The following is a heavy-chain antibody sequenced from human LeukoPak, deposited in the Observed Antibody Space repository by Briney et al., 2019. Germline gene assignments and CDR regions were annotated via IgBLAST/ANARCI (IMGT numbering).Heavy chain of an antibody. D-gene: IGHD2-2*01. CDR1: GFTFSSYG. Sequence: PGRSLRLSCAASGFTFSSYGMHWVRQAPGKGLEWVAVISYDGSNKYYADSVKGRFTISRDNSNNMLYLQMNSLRAEDTAVYYCAKDLTYCSSTSCRRRAYYYYYGMDVWGQGTTVTVSS. J-gene: IGHJ6*02. V-gene: IGHV3-30*18. CDR3: AKDLTYCSSTSCRRRAYYYYYGMDV. CDR2: ISYDGSNK.